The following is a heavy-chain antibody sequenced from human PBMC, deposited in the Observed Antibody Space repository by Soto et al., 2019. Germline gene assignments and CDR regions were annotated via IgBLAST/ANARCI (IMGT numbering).Heavy chain of an antibody. V-gene: IGHV1-69*06. CDR1: GGTFSDYT. CDR2: IIPMIGAT. Sequence: ASVKVSCKASGGTFSDYTMSWLRQAPGRGLEWMGGIIPMIGATNNAQKLKGRLTITADKSTGTVYMELNSLRSDDTAVYYCARYWSAGTLYGAFDIWGQGTEVTVSS. D-gene: IGHD2-15*01. J-gene: IGHJ3*02. CDR3: ARYWSAGTLYGAFDI.